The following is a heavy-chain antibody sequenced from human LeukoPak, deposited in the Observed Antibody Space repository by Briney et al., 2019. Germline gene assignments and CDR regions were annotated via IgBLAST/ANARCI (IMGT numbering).Heavy chain of an antibody. Sequence: ASVKVSCKASGGTFSSYAISWVRQAPGQGLEWMGWINPNSGGTNYAQKFQGWVTMTRDTSISTAYMELSRLRSDDTAVYYCARDAGENNDYGGPYYYYGMDVWGQGTMVTVSS. J-gene: IGHJ6*02. CDR1: GGTFSSYA. V-gene: IGHV1-2*04. CDR3: ARDAGENNDYGGPYYYYGMDV. CDR2: INPNSGGT. D-gene: IGHD4-23*01.